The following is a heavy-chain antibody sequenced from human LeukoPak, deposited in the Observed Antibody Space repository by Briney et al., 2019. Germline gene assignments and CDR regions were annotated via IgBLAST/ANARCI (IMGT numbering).Heavy chain of an antibody. V-gene: IGHV3-43*02. J-gene: IGHJ4*02. CDR2: ISGDGGST. Sequence: GGSLRLSCAASGFTFDDYAMHWVRQALGKGLEWVSLISGDGGSTYYADSVKGRFTISRDNSKNSLYLQMNSLRTEDTALYYCAKEESSSWYSDYWGQGTLVTVSS. CDR3: AKEESSSWYSDY. CDR1: GFTFDDYA. D-gene: IGHD6-13*01.